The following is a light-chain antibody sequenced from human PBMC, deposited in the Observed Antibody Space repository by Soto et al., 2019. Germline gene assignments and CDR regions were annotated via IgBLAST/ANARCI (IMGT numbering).Light chain of an antibody. V-gene: IGLV2-23*01. CDR2: EGS. Sequence: QSLLTQPASLSGSPGQSITISCTGTSSDVGSYNLVSWYQQHPGKAPKLMIYEGSKRPSGVSNRFSGSKSGNTASLTISGLQAEDEADYYCCSYAGSTTPYVFGTGPKVTVL. CDR3: CSYAGSTTPYV. CDR1: SSDVGSYNL. J-gene: IGLJ1*01.